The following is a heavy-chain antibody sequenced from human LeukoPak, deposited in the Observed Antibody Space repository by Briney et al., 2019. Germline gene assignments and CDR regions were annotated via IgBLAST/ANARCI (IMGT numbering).Heavy chain of an antibody. V-gene: IGHV1-18*04. D-gene: IGHD2-15*01. CDR2: ISAYNGNT. Sequence: ASVKVSCKASGYTFTSYGISWVRQAPGQGLEWMGWISAYNGNTNYAQKLQGRVTMTTDTSMSTAYMELRSLRSDDTAVYYCARDKASVVVVAAGWFDPWGQGTLVTVSS. CDR1: GYTFTSYG. J-gene: IGHJ5*02. CDR3: ARDKASVVVVAAGWFDP.